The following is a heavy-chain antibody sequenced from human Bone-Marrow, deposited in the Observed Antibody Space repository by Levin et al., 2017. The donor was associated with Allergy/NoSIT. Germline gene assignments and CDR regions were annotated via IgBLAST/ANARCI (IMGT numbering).Heavy chain of an antibody. D-gene: IGHD1-26*01. J-gene: IGHJ6*02. CDR3: TRDRVIVGTTNYYYGMDG. Sequence: SQTLSLTCTVSGASISSYYWSWIRQPPGKRLEWIGYIYHTGSTNYNPSLKSRVTISVDTSKNQFSLKLNSVTAADTAVYYCTRDRVIVGTTNYYYGMDGWGQGTTVTVSS. CDR2: IYHTGST. CDR1: GASISSYY. V-gene: IGHV4-59*01.